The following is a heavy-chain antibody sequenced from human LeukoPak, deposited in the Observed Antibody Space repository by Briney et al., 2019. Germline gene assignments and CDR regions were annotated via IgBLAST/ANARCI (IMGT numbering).Heavy chain of an antibody. J-gene: IGHJ4*02. D-gene: IGHD3-9*01. Sequence: QAGASLRLPCAASGFIFSNYAMYWVRQAPGKGLEWVSAISGRSNNTYYADSVKGRFTISRDSSKNTLYLQMNSLRADDTAVYYCAKWGDYDVLTGYYVSDFWGQGTLVTVSS. V-gene: IGHV3-23*01. CDR1: GFIFSNYA. CDR3: AKWGDYDVLTGYYVSDF. CDR2: ISGRSNNT.